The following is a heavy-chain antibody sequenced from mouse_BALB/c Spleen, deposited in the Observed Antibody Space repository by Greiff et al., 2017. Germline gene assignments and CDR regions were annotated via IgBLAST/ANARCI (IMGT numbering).Heavy chain of an antibody. V-gene: IGHV3-2*02. D-gene: IGHD1-1*01. CDR2: ISYSGST. CDR3: ARSSRDAMDY. Sequence: EVKLQESGPGLVKPSQSLSLTCTVTGYSITSDYAWNWIRQFPGNKLEWMGYISYSGSTSYNPSLKSRISITRDTSKNQFFLQLNSVTTEDTATYYCARSSRDAMDYWGQGTSVTVSS. CDR1: GYSITSDYA. J-gene: IGHJ4*01.